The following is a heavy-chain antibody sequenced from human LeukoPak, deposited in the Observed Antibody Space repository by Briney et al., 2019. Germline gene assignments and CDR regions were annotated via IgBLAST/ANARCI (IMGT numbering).Heavy chain of an antibody. Sequence: SETLSLTCTVSGGSISDYHWTWIRQPPGQGLEYLGYIYNRGTTFYNPSLQSRVTISVDTSKNQFSLKVSSVTAADTAIYYCARHVQITVSAQTRLDLWGQGTLVTVSS. V-gene: IGHV4-59*08. CDR1: GGSISDYH. CDR3: ARHVQITVSAQTRLDL. CDR2: IYNRGTT. D-gene: IGHD4-17*01. J-gene: IGHJ5*02.